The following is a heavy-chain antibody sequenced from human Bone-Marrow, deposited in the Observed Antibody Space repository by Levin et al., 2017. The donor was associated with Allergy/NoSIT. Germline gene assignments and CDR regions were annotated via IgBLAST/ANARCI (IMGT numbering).Heavy chain of an antibody. CDR3: ARVAHEGPHPHCSSTSCHPAQMWFDP. J-gene: IGHJ5*02. D-gene: IGHD2-2*01. CDR1: GFTFSDYY. CDR2: ISSSGSTI. V-gene: IGHV3-11*01. Sequence: GGSLRLSCAASGFTFSDYYMSWIRQAPGKGLEWVSYISSSGSTIYYADSVKGRFTISRDNAKNSLYLQMNSLRAEDTAVYYCARVAHEGPHPHCSSTSCHPAQMWFDPWGQGTLVTVSS.